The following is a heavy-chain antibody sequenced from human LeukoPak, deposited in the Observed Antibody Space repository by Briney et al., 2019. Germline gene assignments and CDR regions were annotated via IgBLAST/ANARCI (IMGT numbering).Heavy chain of an antibody. CDR3: ARTTYSSGWYSVDWFDP. J-gene: IGHJ5*02. V-gene: IGHV1-18*01. CDR1: GYTFTSYG. CDR2: ISAYNGNT. Sequence: ASVKVSCKASGYTFTSYGISWVRHGPGQGLEWMGWISAYNGNTNYAQKLQGRVTMTTDTSTSTAYMELRSLRSDDTAVYYCARTTYSSGWYSVDWFDPWGQGTLVTVSS. D-gene: IGHD6-19*01.